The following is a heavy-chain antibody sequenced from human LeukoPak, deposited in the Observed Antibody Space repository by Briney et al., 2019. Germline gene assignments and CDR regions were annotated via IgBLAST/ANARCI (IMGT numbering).Heavy chain of an antibody. CDR2: ISGGGRNI. CDR1: GYTFSSYA. V-gene: IGHV3-23*01. CDR3: AKHTLYSGSPGRPFDY. J-gene: IGHJ4*02. D-gene: IGHD1-26*01. Sequence: GGSLRLSCAASGYTFSSYAMSWVRQAPGKGLEWVSIISGGGRNIYYADSVKGRFTISRDNSKNTLYLQMNSLRAEDTAVYNCAKHTLYSGSPGRPFDYWGQGTLVTVSS.